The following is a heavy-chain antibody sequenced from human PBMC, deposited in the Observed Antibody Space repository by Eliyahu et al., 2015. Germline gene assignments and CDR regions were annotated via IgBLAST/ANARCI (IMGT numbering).Heavy chain of an antibody. V-gene: IGHV4-59*01. CDR2: IYYSGST. Sequence: QVQLQESGPGLVKSSETLSLTCTVSGXSISRYYWSWIRQPPGKGLEWIGYIYYSGSTNYNPSLKSRVTISVDTSKNQFSLKLSSVTAADTAVYYCARCLGGYYGFDGFDIWGQGTMVTVSS. D-gene: IGHD3-10*01. CDR1: GXSISRYY. J-gene: IGHJ3*02. CDR3: ARCLGGYYGFDGFDI.